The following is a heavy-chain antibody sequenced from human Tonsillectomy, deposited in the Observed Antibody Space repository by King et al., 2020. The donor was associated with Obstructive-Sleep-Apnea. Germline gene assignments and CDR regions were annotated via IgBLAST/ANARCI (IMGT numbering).Heavy chain of an antibody. J-gene: IGHJ4*02. V-gene: IGHV4-34*01. CDR1: GGSFSGYY. CDR3: ARGNWFDY. Sequence: VQLQQWGAGLLKPSETLSLTCAVYGGSFSGYYWSWIRQPPGKGLEWIVEIKLSGSTNYNPSLKSRVTISVDTSKNQFSLKLSSVTAADTAVYYCARGNWFDYWGQGTLVTVSS. D-gene: IGHD1-1*01. CDR2: IKLSGST.